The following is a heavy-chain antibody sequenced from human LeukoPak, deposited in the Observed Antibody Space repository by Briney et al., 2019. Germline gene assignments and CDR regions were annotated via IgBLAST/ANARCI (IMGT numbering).Heavy chain of an antibody. J-gene: IGHJ5*02. CDR1: GGSISSGGYY. CDR2: IYHSGST. D-gene: IGHD3-10*01. V-gene: IGHV4-30-2*01. Sequence: PSQTLSLTCTVSGGSISSGGYYWSWIRQPPGKGLEWIGYIYHSGSTYYNPSLKSRVTISVDRSKNQFSLKLSSVTAADTAVYYCARDLGWFGERGWFDPWGQGTLVTVSS. CDR3: ARDLGWFGERGWFDP.